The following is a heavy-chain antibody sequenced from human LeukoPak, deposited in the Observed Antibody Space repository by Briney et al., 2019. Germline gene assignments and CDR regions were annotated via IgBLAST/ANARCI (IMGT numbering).Heavy chain of an antibody. D-gene: IGHD1-14*01. J-gene: IGHJ3*02. CDR3: AKNMISAGRGTFDI. V-gene: IGHV3-9*03. CDR1: GFTFDDYA. Sequence: GGSLRLSCAASGFTFDDYAMHWVRQAPGKGLEWVSGISWNSGTIGYADSVKGRFTISRDNAKNSLYLQMNSLRAEDMALYYCAKNMISAGRGTFDIWGQGTMVTVSS. CDR2: ISWNSGTI.